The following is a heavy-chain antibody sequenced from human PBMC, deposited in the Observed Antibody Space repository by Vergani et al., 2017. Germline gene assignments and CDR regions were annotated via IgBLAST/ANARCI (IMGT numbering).Heavy chain of an antibody. D-gene: IGHD3-9*01. CDR3: ARDHAGDYDILTGWRPFDY. J-gene: IGHJ4*02. V-gene: IGHV1-2*04. CDR2: INPNSGGT. CDR1: GYTFTGYY. Sequence: QVQLVQSGAEVKKPGASVKVSCKASGYTFTGYYMHWVRQAPGQGLEWMGWINPNSGGTNYAQKFQGWVTMTRDTSISTAYMELGRLRSDDTAVYYCARDHAGDYDILTGWRPFDYWGQGTLVAVSS.